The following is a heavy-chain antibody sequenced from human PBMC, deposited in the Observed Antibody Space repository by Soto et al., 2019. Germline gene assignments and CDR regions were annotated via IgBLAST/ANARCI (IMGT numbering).Heavy chain of an antibody. CDR2: ITPMFGTP. Sequence: QVQLVQSGAEVKKPGSSMKVSCKASGGTFSRYTITWVRQAPGQGLEWMGGITPMFGTPNYAQKFQGRVTITADESTSTAYMELSSLRSEDTAMYYCARDGTLYDSSAYYYLDWGQGTLVTVSS. CDR3: ARDGTLYDSSAYYYLD. CDR1: GGTFSRYT. J-gene: IGHJ4*02. D-gene: IGHD3-22*01. V-gene: IGHV1-69*01.